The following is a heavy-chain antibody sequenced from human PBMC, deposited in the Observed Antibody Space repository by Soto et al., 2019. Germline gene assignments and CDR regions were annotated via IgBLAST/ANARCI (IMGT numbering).Heavy chain of an antibody. CDR3: ARDRNYYYYGMDV. Sequence: QVQLVESGGGVVQPGRSLRLSCEVSGFTFSSYGMHWVRQAPGKGLEWMAVISFDGNYKSHADSVKGRFTISRDNSRNTVYLQMSSLRADDTAVYYCARDRNYYYYGMDVWGQGTTVTVSS. J-gene: IGHJ6*02. CDR2: ISFDGNYK. V-gene: IGHV3-30*03. CDR1: GFTFSSYG.